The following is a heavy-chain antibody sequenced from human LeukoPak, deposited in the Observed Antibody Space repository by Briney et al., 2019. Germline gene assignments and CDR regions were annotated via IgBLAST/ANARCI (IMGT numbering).Heavy chain of an antibody. D-gene: IGHD4-17*01. CDR3: ARLGSHYGDYKVDP. CDR1: GYTFTSYY. Sequence: ASVKVSCKASGYTFTSYYMHWVRQAPGQGLEWMGIINPSGGSTSYAQKFQGRVTMTTDTSASTAYMELSSLRSEDTAVYYCARLGSHYGDYKVDPWGQGTLVAVSS. J-gene: IGHJ5*02. V-gene: IGHV1-46*01. CDR2: INPSGGST.